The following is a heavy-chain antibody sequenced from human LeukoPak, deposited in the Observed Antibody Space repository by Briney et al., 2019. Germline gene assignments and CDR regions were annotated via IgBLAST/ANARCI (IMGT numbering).Heavy chain of an antibody. CDR1: GFTFSNYG. V-gene: IGHV3-23*01. D-gene: IGHD1-1*01. CDR2: ISGSGGRT. CDR3: ARDGNRDGDMDV. J-gene: IGHJ6*03. Sequence: GGSLRLSCAASGFTFSNYGMSWVRQAPGKGLEWVSTISGSGGRTYYADSVKGRFTISRDNSKNTLYLQMNSLRAEDTAVYYCARDGNRDGDMDVWGKGTTVTVSS.